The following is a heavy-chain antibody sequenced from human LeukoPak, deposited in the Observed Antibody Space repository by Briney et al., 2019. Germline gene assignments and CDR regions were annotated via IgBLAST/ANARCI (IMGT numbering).Heavy chain of an antibody. CDR1: GFTFSSYS. CDR3: VKDHRDSGNYYYYYGMDV. V-gene: IGHV3-21*04. J-gene: IGHJ6*02. Sequence: PGGSLRLSCAASGFTFSSYSMNWVRQAPGKGLEWVSSISSSSSYIYYADSVKGRFTISRDNSKNTLYLQMDSLRAEDTAVYACVKDHRDSGNYYYYYGMDVWGQGTTVAVSS. D-gene: IGHD1-26*01. CDR2: ISSSSSYI.